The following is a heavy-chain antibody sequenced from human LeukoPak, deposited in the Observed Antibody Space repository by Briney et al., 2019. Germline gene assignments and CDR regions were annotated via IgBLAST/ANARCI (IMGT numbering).Heavy chain of an antibody. D-gene: IGHD2-2*01. CDR1: GFTFSSYG. V-gene: IGHV3-30*02. J-gene: IGHJ6*03. CDR2: IRYDGSNK. Sequence: GGSLRLSCAASGFTFSSYGMHWVRQAPGKGLEWVTFIRYDGSNKYYADSVKGRFTISRDNSKKTLYLQMNSLRAEDTAIYYCAKREVPATSYYMDVWGKGTTVTVSS. CDR3: AKREVPATSYYMDV.